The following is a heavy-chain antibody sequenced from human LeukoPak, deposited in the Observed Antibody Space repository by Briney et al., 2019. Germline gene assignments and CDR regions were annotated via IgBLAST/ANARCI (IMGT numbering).Heavy chain of an antibody. D-gene: IGHD6-19*01. CDR2: IYTTGST. CDR3: ARPRSSSGWDGDFDS. CDR1: GGSISGYY. V-gene: IGHV4-4*07. J-gene: IGHJ4*02. Sequence: PSETLSLTCTVSGGSISGYYWSWIRQPAGKGLEWIGRIYTTGSTNYNPSLKSRVNMSVDTSKTQFSLKLSSVTAADTAVYYCARPRSSSGWDGDFDSWGQGTLVTVSS.